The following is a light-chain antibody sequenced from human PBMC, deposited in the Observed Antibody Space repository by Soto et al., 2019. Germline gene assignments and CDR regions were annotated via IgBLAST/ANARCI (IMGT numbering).Light chain of an antibody. V-gene: IGKV1-5*01. CDR3: QEYDKYPYS. CDR1: QSSSTW. J-gene: IGKJ2*01. CDR2: DAS. Sequence: DIQMTQSPSTLSASVRDRVTITCRASQSSSTWLAWYQQKPWKAPKLLIHDASSLERGVPSRFSVSGSGTEFTLTITCLQTHDFAIYYCQEYDKYPYSFGQGTKVEI.